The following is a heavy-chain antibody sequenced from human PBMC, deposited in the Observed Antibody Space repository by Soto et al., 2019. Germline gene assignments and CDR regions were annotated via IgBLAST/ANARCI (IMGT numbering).Heavy chain of an antibody. CDR2: IYYSGST. CDR1: GGSISSGGYY. CDR3: ARCSIAGTLTDNWFDP. V-gene: IGHV4-31*03. D-gene: IGHD1-20*01. J-gene: IGHJ5*02. Sequence: QVQLQESGPGLVKPSQTLSLTCTVSGGSISSGGYYWSWIRQHPGKGLEWIGYIYYSGSTYYNPSVKSRVTISVDTPKNQFSLKLSSVTAADTAVYYCARCSIAGTLTDNWFDPWGQGTLVTVSS.